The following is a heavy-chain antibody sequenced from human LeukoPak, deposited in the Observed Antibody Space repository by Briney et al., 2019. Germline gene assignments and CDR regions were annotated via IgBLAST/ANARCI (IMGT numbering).Heavy chain of an antibody. J-gene: IGHJ6*03. CDR3: ARDLRGATPGRYYYYYMDV. D-gene: IGHD1-26*01. Sequence: SETLSLTCTVSGGSISSSSYYWGWIRQPPGKGLEWIGSIYYSGSTYYNPSLKSRVTISVDTSKNQFSLKLSSVTAADTAVYYCARDLRGATPGRYYYYYMDVWGKGTTVTVSS. CDR2: IYYSGST. V-gene: IGHV4-39*07. CDR1: GGSISSSSYY.